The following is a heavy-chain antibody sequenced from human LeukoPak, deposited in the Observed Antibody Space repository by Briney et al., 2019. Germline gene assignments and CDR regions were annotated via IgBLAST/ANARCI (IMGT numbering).Heavy chain of an antibody. D-gene: IGHD1-26*01. Sequence: SETLSLTCTVSGGSISSGSYYWSWIRQPAGKGLEWIGRIYTSGSTNYNPSLKSRVTISVDTSKNQFSLKLSSVTAADTAVYYCARDLSGSYPDYWGQGTLVTVSS. CDR3: ARDLSGSYPDY. J-gene: IGHJ4*02. V-gene: IGHV4-61*02. CDR1: GGSISSGSYY. CDR2: IYTSGST.